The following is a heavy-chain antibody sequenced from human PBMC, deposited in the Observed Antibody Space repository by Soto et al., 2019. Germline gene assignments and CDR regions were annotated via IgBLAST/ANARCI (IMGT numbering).Heavy chain of an antibody. V-gene: IGHV4-30-4*01. CDR3: AREHDPHCSGPGCYLGALDA. CDR2: VHYSGRA. J-gene: IGHJ6*02. Sequence: QVQLQGSGPGLVKPSRTLSLTCTVSGGSIDRGDYYWTWNRQPPGKGLEWLGHVHYSGRAQYKSSLKSRITISVDTSKNALSLELISGTAADSAVYYCAREHDPHCSGPGCYLGALDAWGQGTTVTVSS. D-gene: IGHD2-2*01. CDR1: GGSIDRGDYY.